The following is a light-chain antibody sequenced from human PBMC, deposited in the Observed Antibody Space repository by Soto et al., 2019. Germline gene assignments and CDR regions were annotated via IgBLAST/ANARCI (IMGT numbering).Light chain of an antibody. Sequence: EIVMTQSPGTLSVSPGERATLSCGASQSVSSNLAWYQQKPGQAPRLLIYGASSRATGIPDRFSGSGSGTDVTITISRLQKEDVSVYYCQQSGSSSWTFGQGTKVDIK. J-gene: IGKJ1*01. CDR3: QQSGSSSWT. CDR2: GAS. V-gene: IGKV3-20*01. CDR1: QSVSSN.